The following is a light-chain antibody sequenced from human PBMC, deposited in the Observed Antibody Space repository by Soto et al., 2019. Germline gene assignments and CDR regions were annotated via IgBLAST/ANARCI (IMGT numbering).Light chain of an antibody. Sequence: QSVLTQPASVSGSPGQSITISCTGTSSDVGAYNYVSWYQQHPGKAPKLMIYEVSNRPSGVSNRFSGSKSANTASLTISGLQAGDEDHYYCSSYTSSSTWVFGGGTKVTVL. CDR2: EVS. J-gene: IGLJ3*02. V-gene: IGLV2-14*03. CDR1: SSDVGAYNY. CDR3: SSYTSSSTWV.